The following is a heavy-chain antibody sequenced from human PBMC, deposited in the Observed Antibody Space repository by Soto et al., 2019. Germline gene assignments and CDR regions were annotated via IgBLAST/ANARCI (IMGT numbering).Heavy chain of an antibody. CDR1: GFTFSRVS. CDR2: ISSASSET. Sequence: VGSLRLSCESSGFTFSRVSMNCVRQVPGKGLEWVASISSASSETWYADSVKGRFIISRDNAQNSLFLQMNTLRPEDSAIYYCARVAYWGPGTQVTVSS. CDR3: ARVAY. V-gene: IGHV3-21*01. J-gene: IGHJ4*02.